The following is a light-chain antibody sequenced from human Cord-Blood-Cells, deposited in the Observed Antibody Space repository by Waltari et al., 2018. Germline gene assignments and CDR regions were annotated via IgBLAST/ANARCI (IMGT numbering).Light chain of an antibody. CDR2: EVS. J-gene: IGLJ1*01. CDR1: SSDFGSYTL. Sequence: QSALTQPASVSGSPGQSITISCPGPSSDFGSYTLFSWYQQHPGKAPKPMIYEVSKRPSGVSNRFSGSKSGNTASLTISGLQAEDEADYYCCSYAGSSTYVFGTGTKVTVL. CDR3: CSYAGSSTYV. V-gene: IGLV2-23*02.